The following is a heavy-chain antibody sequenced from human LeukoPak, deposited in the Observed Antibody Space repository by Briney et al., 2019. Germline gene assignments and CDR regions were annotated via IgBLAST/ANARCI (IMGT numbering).Heavy chain of an antibody. V-gene: IGHV1-69*04. CDR2: IIPILGIA. D-gene: IGHD2-2*01. CDR1: GGTFSSYA. CDR3: ARVNPGRYCSSTSCPYYYGMDV. J-gene: IGHJ6*02. Sequence: SVKVSCKASGGTFSSYAISWVRQAPGQGLEWMGRIIPILGIANYAQKFQGRVTITADKSTSTAYMELSSLRSEDTAVYYCARVNPGRYCSSTSCPYYYGMDVWGQGTTVTVSS.